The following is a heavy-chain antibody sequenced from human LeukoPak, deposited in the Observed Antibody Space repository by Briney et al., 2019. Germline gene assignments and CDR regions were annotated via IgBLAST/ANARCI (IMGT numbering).Heavy chain of an antibody. J-gene: IGHJ4*02. CDR1: GFTFSSYG. Sequence: RSGGSLRLSCAASGFTFSSYGMHWVRQAPGKGLEWVAVISYDGSNKYYADSVKGRFTISRDNSKNTLYLQMNSLRAEDTAVYYCAKDHYDYVWGSYRPPSGYFDYWGQGTLVTVSS. CDR2: ISYDGSNK. V-gene: IGHV3-30*18. D-gene: IGHD3-16*02. CDR3: AKDHYDYVWGSYRPPSGYFDY.